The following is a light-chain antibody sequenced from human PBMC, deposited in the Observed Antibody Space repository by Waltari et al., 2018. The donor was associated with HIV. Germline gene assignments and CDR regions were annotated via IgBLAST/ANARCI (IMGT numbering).Light chain of an antibody. V-gene: IGLV2-23*01. J-gene: IGLJ2*01. CDR3: CSYAGSSPVL. Sequence: QSALTQPASVSGSPGQPITISCTGTSSDVGSYNLVSWYQHHPGKAPKLMINEGSKRPSGVSNRFSGSKSGSTASLTISGLQAEDEAGYYCCSYAGSSPVLFGGGTKLTVL. CDR1: SSDVGSYNL. CDR2: EGS.